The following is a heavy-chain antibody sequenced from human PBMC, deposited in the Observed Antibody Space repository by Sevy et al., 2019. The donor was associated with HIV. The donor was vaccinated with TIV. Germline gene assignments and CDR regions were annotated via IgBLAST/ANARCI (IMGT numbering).Heavy chain of an antibody. V-gene: IGHV3-21*01. CDR1: GFTFSSYS. CDR3: ARDTWGGCSGGSCYQAYFDY. CDR2: ISSSSSYI. Sequence: GGSLRLSCAASGFTFSSYSMNRVRQAPGKGLEWVSSISSSSSYIYYADSVKGRFTISRDNAKNSLYLQMNSLRAEDTAVYYCARDTWGGCSGGSCYQAYFDYWGQGTLVTVSS. J-gene: IGHJ4*02. D-gene: IGHD2-15*01.